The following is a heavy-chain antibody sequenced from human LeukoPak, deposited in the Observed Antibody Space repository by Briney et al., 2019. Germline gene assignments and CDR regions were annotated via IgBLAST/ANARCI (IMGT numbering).Heavy chain of an antibody. Sequence: SETLSLTCAVYGGSFSGYYWSWIRQPPGKGLEWIGEINHSGSTNYNPSLKSRVTISVDTSKNQFSLKLSSVTAADTAVYYCARVRVQLRSDLDYWGQGTLVTVSS. CDR3: ARVRVQLRSDLDY. D-gene: IGHD5-18*01. CDR1: GGSFSGYY. CDR2: INHSGST. V-gene: IGHV4-34*01. J-gene: IGHJ4*02.